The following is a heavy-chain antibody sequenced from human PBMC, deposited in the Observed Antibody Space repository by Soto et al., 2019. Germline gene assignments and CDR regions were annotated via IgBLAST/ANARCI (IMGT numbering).Heavy chain of an antibody. Sequence: QVQLQQWGAGLLKPSETLSLTCAVYGGSFSGYYWSWIRQPPGKGLEWIGEINHSGSTNYNPSLKSRVTISVDTSKNQFSLKLISVTAADTAVYYCARLYDILTVGYFDYWGQGTLVTVSS. CDR2: INHSGST. J-gene: IGHJ4*02. D-gene: IGHD3-9*01. CDR3: ARLYDILTVGYFDY. CDR1: GGSFSGYY. V-gene: IGHV4-34*01.